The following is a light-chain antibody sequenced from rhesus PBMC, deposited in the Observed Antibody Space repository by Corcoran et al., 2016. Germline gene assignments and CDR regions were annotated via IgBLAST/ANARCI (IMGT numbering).Light chain of an antibody. CDR1: SGDVGGYNY. CDR2: GVS. CDR3: SSYTTSGTYI. Sequence: QAAPTQPPSVSGSPGQSVTISCTGTSGDVGGYNYVSWYQQHPGKAPQLMIYGVSKRPSGVSDRFSGSKSGNTASLTISGLQAEDEADYYCSSYTTSGTYIFGAGTRLTVL. V-gene: IGLV2S7*01. J-gene: IGLJ1*01.